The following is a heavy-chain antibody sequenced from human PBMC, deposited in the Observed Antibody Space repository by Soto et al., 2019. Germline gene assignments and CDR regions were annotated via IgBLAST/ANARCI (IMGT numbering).Heavy chain of an antibody. CDR3: AHTPEIQPRATVYFDY. CDR1: GFSLSTSGVG. CDR2: IYWDDDK. V-gene: IGHV2-5*02. J-gene: IGHJ4*02. D-gene: IGHD5-18*01. Sequence: QITLKESGPTLVKPTQTLTLTCTFSGFSLSTSGVGVGWIRQPPGKALEWLALIYWDDDKRYSPSLKSRLTITKDTSNNQVVLTMTNMDPVDTATYYCAHTPEIQPRATVYFDYWGQGTLVTVSS.